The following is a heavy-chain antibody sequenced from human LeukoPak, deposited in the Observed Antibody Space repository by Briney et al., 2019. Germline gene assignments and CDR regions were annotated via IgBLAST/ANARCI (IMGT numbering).Heavy chain of an antibody. CDR3: ARNTRAATGYFDY. CDR2: IYYSGTT. CDR1: GGSISSGGYY. Sequence: SETLSLTCTVSGGSISSGGYYWRWIRQHPGKGLEWIGYIYYSGTTYYNSSLKSRVTVSVDTSENQFSLKLSSVTAADTAVYYCARNTRAATGYFDYWGQGTLVTVSS. D-gene: IGHD4-17*01. J-gene: IGHJ4*02. V-gene: IGHV4-31*03.